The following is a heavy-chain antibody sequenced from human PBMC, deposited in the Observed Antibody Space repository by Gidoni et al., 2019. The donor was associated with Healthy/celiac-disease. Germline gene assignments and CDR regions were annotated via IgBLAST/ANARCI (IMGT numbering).Heavy chain of an antibody. CDR1: GGSISSYY. D-gene: IGHD5-18*01. CDR2: IYYSGST. CDR3: ARDGGSYSYGFGY. J-gene: IGHJ4*02. Sequence: QVQLQESGPGLVKPSETLSLTCTASGGSISSYYWSWLRQPPGKGLGWIGYIYYSGSTNYNPSLKSRVTISVDTSKNQFSLKLSSVTAADTAVYYCARDGGSYSYGFGYWGQGTLVTVSS. V-gene: IGHV4-59*01.